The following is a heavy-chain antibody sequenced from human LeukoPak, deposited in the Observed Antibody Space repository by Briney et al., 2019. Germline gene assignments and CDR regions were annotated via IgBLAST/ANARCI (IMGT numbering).Heavy chain of an antibody. CDR1: GFTFNRHA. CDR3: AKEQKKNVLLWFGES. CDR2: ISGSGGST. J-gene: IGHJ5*02. V-gene: IGHV3-23*01. D-gene: IGHD3-10*01. Sequence: GGSLRLSCAASGFTFNRHAMSWVRQAPGKGLEWVSAISGSGGSTYYADSVKGRFTIARDNSKNTLYLQMNSLRAEDTAVYYCAKEQKKNVLLWFGESWGQGTLVTVSA.